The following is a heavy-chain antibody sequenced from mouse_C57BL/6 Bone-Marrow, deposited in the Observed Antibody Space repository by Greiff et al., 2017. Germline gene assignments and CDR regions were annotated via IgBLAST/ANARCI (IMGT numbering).Heavy chain of an antibody. V-gene: IGHV1-18*01. CDR2: INPNNGGT. D-gene: IGHD2-5*01. CDR3: ARGDYSNLYYYAMDY. CDR1: GYTFTDYN. J-gene: IGHJ4*01. Sequence: VQLKESGPELVKPGASVKIPCKASGYTFTDYNMDWVKQSHGKSLEWIGDINPNNGGTIYNQKFKGKATLTVDKSSSTAYMELRSLTSEDTAVYYCARGDYSNLYYYAMDYWGQGTSVTVSS.